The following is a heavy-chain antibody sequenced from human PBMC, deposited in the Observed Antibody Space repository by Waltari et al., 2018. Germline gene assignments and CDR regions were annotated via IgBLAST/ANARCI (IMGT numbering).Heavy chain of an antibody. D-gene: IGHD2-2*01. Sequence: QVQLVQSGAEVKKPGASVKVSCKASGYTFTGYYMHWVRQAPGQGLEWMGRINPTSGCTNHAQKFQGRVTMTRDTSISTAYRELSRLRSDDTAVYYCARDPIVVVPAARGAGDYWGQGTLVTVSS. J-gene: IGHJ4*02. CDR2: INPTSGCT. CDR3: ARDPIVVVPAARGAGDY. CDR1: GYTFTGYY. V-gene: IGHV1-2*06.